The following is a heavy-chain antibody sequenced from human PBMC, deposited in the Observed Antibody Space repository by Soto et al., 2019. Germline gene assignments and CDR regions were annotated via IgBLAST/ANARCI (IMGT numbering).Heavy chain of an antibody. CDR3: ARRPATAPDAY. Sequence: QVQLAQSGTEVKKPGASVKVSCKTSGYIFTSYYIHWVRQAPGQGLEWMGILNPSGGTTTYAQRLQGRVTMTRDTSTSTVYMELSSLRSEDTAVYYCARRPATAPDAYWGLGTLVTVSS. D-gene: IGHD2-2*01. CDR2: LNPSGGTT. J-gene: IGHJ4*02. CDR1: GYIFTSYY. V-gene: IGHV1-46*01.